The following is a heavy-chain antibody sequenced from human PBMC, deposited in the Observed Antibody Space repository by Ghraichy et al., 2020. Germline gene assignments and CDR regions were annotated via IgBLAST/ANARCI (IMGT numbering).Heavy chain of an antibody. V-gene: IGHV3-23*01. CDR3: AKDLRVGVKEYYYYMDV. CDR1: GFTFSSYA. D-gene: IGHD3-16*02. J-gene: IGHJ6*03. CDR2: ISGSGGST. Sequence: GGSLRLSCAASGFTFSSYAMSWVRQAPGKGLEWVSAISGSGGSTYYADSVKGRFTISRDNSKNTLYLQMNSLRAEDTAVYYCAKDLRVGVKEYYYYMDVWGKGTTVTVSS.